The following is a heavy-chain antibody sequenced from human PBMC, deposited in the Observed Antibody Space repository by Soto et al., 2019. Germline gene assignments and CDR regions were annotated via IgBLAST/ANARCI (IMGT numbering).Heavy chain of an antibody. Sequence: SGPTLVNPTPTLTLTCTLSGFSLSTSGVGVGWIRRPPGKALEWLALIYWNDDKRYSPSLKSRLTITKDTSKNQVVLTMTNMDPVDTATYYCAHYEIGYCSSTSCPRGANWFDPWGQGTLVTVSS. CDR2: IYWNDDK. J-gene: IGHJ5*02. V-gene: IGHV2-5*01. D-gene: IGHD2-2*01. CDR1: GFSLSTSGVG. CDR3: AHYEIGYCSSTSCPRGANWFDP.